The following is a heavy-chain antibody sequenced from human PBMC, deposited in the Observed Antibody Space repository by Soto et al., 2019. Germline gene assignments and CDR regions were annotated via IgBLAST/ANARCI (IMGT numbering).Heavy chain of an antibody. CDR1: GYTFTSYG. CDR2: ISAYNGNT. V-gene: IGHV1-18*01. J-gene: IGHJ3*02. Sequence: ASVKVSCKASGYTFTSYGTSCVRQAPGQGLEWMGWISAYNGNTNYAQKLQGRVTMTTDTSTSTAYMELRSLRSDDTAVYYCARACSGGSCYSPDAFDIWGQGTMVTVSS. CDR3: ARACSGGSCYSPDAFDI. D-gene: IGHD2-15*01.